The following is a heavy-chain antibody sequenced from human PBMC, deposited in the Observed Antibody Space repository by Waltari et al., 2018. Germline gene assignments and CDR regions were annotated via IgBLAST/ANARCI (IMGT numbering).Heavy chain of an antibody. CDR1: GFSFSPYN. J-gene: IGHJ5*02. Sequence: EVQLMESGGGLVKPGGSLRLSCAASGFSFSPYNMNWVRQAPGKGLELVSSVMSNGAYIRYADSGRGRFTISRDNAKTALYLQMNGLRDEDTAVYYCAGGGWGFYLDLWGQGALVTVSS. V-gene: IGHV3-21*01. CDR2: VMSNGAYI. D-gene: IGHD7-27*01. CDR3: AGGGWGFYLDL.